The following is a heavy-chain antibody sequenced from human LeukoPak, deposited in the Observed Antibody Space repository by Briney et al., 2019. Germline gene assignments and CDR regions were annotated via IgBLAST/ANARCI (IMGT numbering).Heavy chain of an antibody. J-gene: IGHJ4*02. D-gene: IGHD3-3*01. CDR2: IGGRGDRT. V-gene: IGHV3-23*01. CDR1: GFTFTGHT. Sequence: GGSLRLSCAASGFTFTGHTMTWLRQAPGKGLEWVSIIGGRGDRTYYADSVKGRFTISRDNSKNILYLQMNSLRAEDTAVYYCAKDPNPFYDFWSGYKWGQGTLVTVSS. CDR3: AKDPNPFYDFWSGYK.